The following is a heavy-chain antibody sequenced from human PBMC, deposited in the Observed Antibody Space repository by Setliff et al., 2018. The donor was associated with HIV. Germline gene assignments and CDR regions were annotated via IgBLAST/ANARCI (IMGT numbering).Heavy chain of an antibody. Sequence: SETLSLTCIISGDSISNDYFWGWIRLPPGKGLEWIADIRHSGTTYYNPSLKSRVTISVDTSKNQFSLELGSVTAADTAVYYCARRDYYDSSGLIDYWGQGTLVTVSS. V-gene: IGHV4-38-2*02. CDR3: ARRDYYDSSGLIDY. CDR2: IRHSGTT. J-gene: IGHJ4*02. CDR1: GDSISNDYF. D-gene: IGHD3-22*01.